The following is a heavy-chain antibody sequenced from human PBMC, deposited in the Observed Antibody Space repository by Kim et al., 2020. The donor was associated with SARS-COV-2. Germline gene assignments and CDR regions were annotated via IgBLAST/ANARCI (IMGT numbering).Heavy chain of an antibody. D-gene: IGHD3-22*01. Sequence: ASVKVSCKASGYTFTSYGISWVRQAPGQGLEWMGWISAYNGNTNYAQKLQGRVTMTTDTSTSTAYMELRSLRSDDTAVYYCARVRFDSSGFMWFDPWGQGTLVTVSS. J-gene: IGHJ5*02. CDR3: ARVRFDSSGFMWFDP. CDR2: ISAYNGNT. CDR1: GYTFTSYG. V-gene: IGHV1-18*04.